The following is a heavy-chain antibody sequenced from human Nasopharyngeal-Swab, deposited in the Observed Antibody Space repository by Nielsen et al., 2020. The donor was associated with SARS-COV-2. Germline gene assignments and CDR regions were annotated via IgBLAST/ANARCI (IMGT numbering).Heavy chain of an antibody. J-gene: IGHJ4*02. D-gene: IGHD2-2*01. CDR1: GFTFSSYW. Sequence: GGSLRLSCAVSGFTFSSYWMSWVRQAPGKGLEWVAHIKQSGSGQYYVDSVKGRFTISRDNAKNSLSLQMNSLRAEDTAVYYCARYCSTTSCPRGFDYWGQGTLVTVSS. CDR2: IKQSGSGQ. CDR3: ARYCSTTSCPRGFDY. V-gene: IGHV3-7*01.